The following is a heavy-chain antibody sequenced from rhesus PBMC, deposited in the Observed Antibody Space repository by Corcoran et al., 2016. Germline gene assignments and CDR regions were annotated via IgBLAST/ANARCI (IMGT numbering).Heavy chain of an antibody. CDR1: GYTFTSYY. Sequence: QVQLVQSGAEIKQPGASVKLSCKASGYTFTSYYMHWVRQAPGQGLVLIGLISPYNGNKGYEQNSQGRVTITTDTATRTGYMELSSLRSEDTAVYDCTRGAAAGTHLDYWGQGVLVTVSS. D-gene: IGHD6-31*01. V-gene: IGHV1-1*01. CDR2: ISPYNGNK. J-gene: IGHJ4*01. CDR3: TRGAAAGTHLDY.